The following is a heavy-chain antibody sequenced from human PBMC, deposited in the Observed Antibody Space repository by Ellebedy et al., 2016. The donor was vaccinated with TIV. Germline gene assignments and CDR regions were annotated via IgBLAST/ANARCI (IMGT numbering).Heavy chain of an antibody. Sequence: GESLKISCAASGFTFSNYWMHWVRQAPGKGLVWVSRIYNDGSSTSYADSVEGRFTISRDNPKNTVYLQMNSLRVEDTAVYYCSRGIAAVMYWGQGTLVTVSS. V-gene: IGHV3-74*01. CDR1: GFTFSNYW. CDR2: IYNDGSST. D-gene: IGHD6-13*01. CDR3: SRGIAAVMY. J-gene: IGHJ4*02.